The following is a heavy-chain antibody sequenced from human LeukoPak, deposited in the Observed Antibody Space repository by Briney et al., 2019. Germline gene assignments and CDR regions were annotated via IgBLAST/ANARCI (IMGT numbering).Heavy chain of an antibody. CDR2: IYYSGST. Sequence: SETLSLTCTVSGGSISTTGYYWAWIRQPPGKGLEWIASIYYSGSTYYNSSLKSRVTISVDTSRNQFSLKLSSVTAADTALYYCASDKGYSNNYFDYWGEGTLVTVSS. CDR3: ASDKGYSNNYFDY. J-gene: IGHJ4*01. CDR1: GGSISTTGYY. D-gene: IGHD6-13*01. V-gene: IGHV4-39*01.